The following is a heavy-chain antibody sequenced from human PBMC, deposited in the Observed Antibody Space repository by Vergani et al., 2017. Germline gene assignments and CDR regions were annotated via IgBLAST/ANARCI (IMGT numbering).Heavy chain of an antibody. J-gene: IGHJ4*02. CDR2: IRYDGSNK. V-gene: IGHV3-30*02. Sequence: QVQLVESGGGVVQPGGSLRLSCAASGFTFSSYGMHWVRQAPGKGLEWVAFIRYDGSNKYYADSVKGRFTISRDNSKNTLYLQMNSLRAEDTAVYYCAKDLDDIWTGPFDYWGQGTLVTVSS. CDR3: AKDLDDIWTGPFDY. CDR1: GFTFSSYG. D-gene: IGHD3-9*01.